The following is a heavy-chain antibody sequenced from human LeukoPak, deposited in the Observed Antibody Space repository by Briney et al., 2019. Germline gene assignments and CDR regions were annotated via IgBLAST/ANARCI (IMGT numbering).Heavy chain of an antibody. CDR2: ISYDGSKK. J-gene: IGHJ4*02. CDR1: GFTFSSYG. Sequence: PGGSLRLSCAASGFTFSSYGMHWVRQAPGKGLEWVAVISYDGSKKYSVDSVKGRFTISRDNSKDTLYLQMNSLRAADTAVYYCATGRAVATGGFFAYWGQGTLVTVSS. D-gene: IGHD5-12*01. V-gene: IGHV3-30*03. CDR3: ATGRAVATGGFFAY.